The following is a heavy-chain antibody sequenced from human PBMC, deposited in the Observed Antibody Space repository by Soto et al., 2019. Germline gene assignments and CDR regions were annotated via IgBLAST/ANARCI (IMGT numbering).Heavy chain of an antibody. J-gene: IGHJ6*02. CDR3: ARVDILAVYGCMDV. D-gene: IGHD3-9*01. CDR1: GSSVNNNYW. Sequence: SETLSLTCAVSGSSVNNNYWWGWIRQPPGKGLEWIGYMYYSGTTYYNPSLKSRVTISVDTSKNQFSLKLNSVTAADTAVYYCARVDILAVYGCMDVWGQGTTVTVSS. V-gene: IGHV4-28*03. CDR2: MYYSGTT.